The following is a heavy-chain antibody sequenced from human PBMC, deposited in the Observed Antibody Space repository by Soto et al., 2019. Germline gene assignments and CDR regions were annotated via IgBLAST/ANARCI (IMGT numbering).Heavy chain of an antibody. CDR2: ISAYNGNT. CDR3: ARAYSSSSKYGMDV. J-gene: IGHJ6*02. D-gene: IGHD6-6*01. CDR1: GYTFTSYG. Sequence: QVQLVQSGAEVKKPGASVKVSCKASGYTFTSYGISWVRQAPGQVLEWMGWISAYNGNTNYAQKLQGRVTMTTDTSTSTAYMELRCLRSYDTAVYYCARAYSSSSKYGMDVWDQATTVTVSS. V-gene: IGHV1-18*01.